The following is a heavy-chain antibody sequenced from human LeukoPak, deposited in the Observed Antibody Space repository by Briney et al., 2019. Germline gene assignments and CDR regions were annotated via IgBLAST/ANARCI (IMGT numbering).Heavy chain of an antibody. CDR3: ARDQGQWLVSAPRFDY. Sequence: PGGSLRLSCAASGFTFSGYWMSWVRQAPGKGLEWVAVIWYDGSNKYYADSVKGRFTISRDNSKNTLYLQMNSLRAEDTAVYYCARDQGQWLVSAPRFDYWGQGTLVTVSS. CDR2: IWYDGSNK. J-gene: IGHJ4*02. D-gene: IGHD6-19*01. CDR1: GFTFSGYW. V-gene: IGHV3-33*08.